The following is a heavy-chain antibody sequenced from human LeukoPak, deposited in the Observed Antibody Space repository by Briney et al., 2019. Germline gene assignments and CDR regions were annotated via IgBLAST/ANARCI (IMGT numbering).Heavy chain of an antibody. V-gene: IGHV3-21*01. D-gene: IGHD6-19*01. CDR3: ARDAQWLVPEGYFYYMDV. CDR2: ISSRSTNI. CDR1: GFTFSSYA. Sequence: GGSLRLSRAASGFTFSSYAMSWVRQAPGKGLERVSSISSRSTNIFYADSVKGRFTISRDNAKNSLYLQMNSLGAEDTAVYYCARDAQWLVPEGYFYYMDVWGKGTTDTVSS. J-gene: IGHJ6*03.